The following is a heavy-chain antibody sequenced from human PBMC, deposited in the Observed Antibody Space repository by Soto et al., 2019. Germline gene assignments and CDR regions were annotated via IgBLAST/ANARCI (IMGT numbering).Heavy chain of an antibody. J-gene: IGHJ3*01. CDR3: VKEKSVMYSGYDAFDV. D-gene: IGHD5-12*01. CDR1: GFDFNSYE. V-gene: IGHV3-48*03. CDR2: IKSGGNTK. Sequence: GGSLRPSCAASGFDFNSYEMDWVRQAPGKGLEWVANIKSGGNTKFYVDSVKGRFTISRDDAKNSLYLDMNSLRAEDTAVYYCVKEKSVMYSGYDAFDVWGQGTMVTVSS.